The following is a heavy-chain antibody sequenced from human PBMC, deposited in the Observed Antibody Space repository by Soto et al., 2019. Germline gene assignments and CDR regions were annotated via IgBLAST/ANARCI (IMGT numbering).Heavy chain of an antibody. J-gene: IGHJ4*02. CDR3: ATQIAVTGGYFDY. Sequence: PSETLSLTSTVSGGSISGYYWSWIRQPPGKGLEWIGYIYYSGSTNYNPSLKSRVTISVDTSRDQFSLKLSSVTAADTAVYYCATQIAVTGGYFDYWGQGMLVTVSS. CDR2: IYYSGST. CDR1: GGSISGYY. D-gene: IGHD6-19*01. V-gene: IGHV4-59*08.